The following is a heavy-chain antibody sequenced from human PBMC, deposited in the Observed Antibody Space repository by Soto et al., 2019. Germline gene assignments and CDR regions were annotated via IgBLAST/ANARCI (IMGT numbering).Heavy chain of an antibody. Sequence: EVQLVESGGGLVQPGGSLRLSCAASGFTFSSYAMSWVRQAPGKGLEWVSAISGSGGSTYYADSVKGRFTISRDNSKNTLYLQMNSLRAEDTAVYYCAKDPTYYDFWSGYDWYFDLWGRGTLVTVSS. CDR1: GFTFSSYA. CDR3: AKDPTYYDFWSGYDWYFDL. CDR2: ISGSGGST. V-gene: IGHV3-23*04. D-gene: IGHD3-3*01. J-gene: IGHJ2*01.